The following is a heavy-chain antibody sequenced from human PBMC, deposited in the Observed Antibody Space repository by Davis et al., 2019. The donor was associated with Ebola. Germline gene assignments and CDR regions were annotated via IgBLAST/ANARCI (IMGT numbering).Heavy chain of an antibody. CDR1: GFTFSSYS. Sequence: GESLKIPCAASGFTFSSYSMNWVRQAPGKGLEWVSSISSSSSYIYYADSVKGRFTISRDNAKNSLYLQMNSLRAEDTAVYYCARDLGGSGNWFDPWGQGTLVTVSS. D-gene: IGHD6-25*01. J-gene: IGHJ5*02. CDR2: ISSSSSYI. V-gene: IGHV3-21*01. CDR3: ARDLGGSGNWFDP.